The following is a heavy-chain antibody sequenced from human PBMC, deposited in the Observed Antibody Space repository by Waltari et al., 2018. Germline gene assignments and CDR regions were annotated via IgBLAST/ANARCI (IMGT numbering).Heavy chain of an antibody. V-gene: IGHV1-2*06. Sequence: QVQLVQSGAEVKKPGASVKVSCKASGYTFTGYYIHWVRQAPGQGLEWMGRINPNSGGTNYAQKFQGRVTMTRDTSISTAYMELSRLRSDDTAVYYCAKSGIAARRALYYYYYMDVWGKGTTVTVSS. CDR2: INPNSGGT. CDR3: AKSGIAARRALYYYYYMDV. CDR1: GYTFTGYY. D-gene: IGHD6-6*01. J-gene: IGHJ6*03.